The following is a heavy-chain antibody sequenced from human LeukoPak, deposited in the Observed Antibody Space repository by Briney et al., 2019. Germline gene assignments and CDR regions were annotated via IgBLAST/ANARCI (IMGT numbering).Heavy chain of an antibody. CDR2: IKSDGST. CDR3: ARAPSEIGGYYREYFRH. CDR1: GFTFSSYW. Sequence: GGSLRLSCAASGFTFSSYWMHWVRQAPGKGLVWVSRIKSDGSTNYADSVKGRFTISRDNAKNTVSLQMNSLRAEDTGVYYCARAPSEIGGYYREYFRHWGQGTLVTLSS. J-gene: IGHJ1*01. V-gene: IGHV3-74*01. D-gene: IGHD3-22*01.